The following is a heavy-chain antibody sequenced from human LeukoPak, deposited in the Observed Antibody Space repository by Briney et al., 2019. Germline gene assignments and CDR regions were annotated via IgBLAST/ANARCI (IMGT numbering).Heavy chain of an antibody. V-gene: IGHV3-74*01. Sequence: GGSLRLSCAASGFTFSSYWMHWVRQAPGKGLVWVSRINSDGSSTSYADSVKGRFTISRDNAKNTLYLQMNSLRAEDTAVYYCARVGEYNWNYLWRSGHDWFDPWGQGTLVTVSS. J-gene: IGHJ5*02. CDR2: INSDGSST. CDR1: GFTFSSYW. D-gene: IGHD1-7*01. CDR3: ARVGEYNWNYLWRSGHDWFDP.